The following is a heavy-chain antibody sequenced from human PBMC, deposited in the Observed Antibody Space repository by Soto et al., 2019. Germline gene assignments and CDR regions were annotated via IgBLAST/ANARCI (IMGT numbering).Heavy chain of an antibody. V-gene: IGHV3-23*01. CDR3: ANYYGDYGWYFDL. CDR1: GFTFSSYA. CDR2: ISGSGGST. D-gene: IGHD4-17*01. J-gene: IGHJ2*01. Sequence: EVQLLESGGGLVQPGGSLRLSCAASGFTFSSYAMSWVRQAPGKGLEWVSAISGSGGSTYYADSVKGRFTISRDNSKNTLYLQMNSLRAEDTAVYYCANYYGDYGWYFDLWGRGTLVTVSS.